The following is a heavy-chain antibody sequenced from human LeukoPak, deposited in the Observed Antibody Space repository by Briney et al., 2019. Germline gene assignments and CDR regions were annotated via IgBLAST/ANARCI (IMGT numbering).Heavy chain of an antibody. CDR1: GFTVSSNY. D-gene: IGHD3-3*01. Sequence: QPGGSLRLSCAASGFTVSSNYMSWVRQAPGKGLEWVAVISYDGSNKYYADSVKGRFTISRDNSKNTLYLQMNSLRAEDTAVYYCARDHLLRFLEWPDGYYYGMDVWGQGTTVTVSS. CDR3: ARDHLLRFLEWPDGYYYGMDV. J-gene: IGHJ6*02. CDR2: ISYDGSNK. V-gene: IGHV3-30-3*01.